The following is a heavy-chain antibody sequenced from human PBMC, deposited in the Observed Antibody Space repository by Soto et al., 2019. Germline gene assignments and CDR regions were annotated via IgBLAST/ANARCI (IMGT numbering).Heavy chain of an antibody. J-gene: IGHJ6*02. CDR2: IKSKTDGGTT. CDR3: TTGNPYGSGLYGMDV. D-gene: IGHD3-10*01. CDR1: GFTFSNAW. Sequence: PGGSLRLSCAASGFTFSNAWMNWVRQAPGKGLEWVGRIKSKTDGGTTDYAAPVKGRFTISRDDSKNTLYLQMNSLKTEDTAVYYCTTGNPYGSGLYGMDVWGQGTTVTVSS. V-gene: IGHV3-15*07.